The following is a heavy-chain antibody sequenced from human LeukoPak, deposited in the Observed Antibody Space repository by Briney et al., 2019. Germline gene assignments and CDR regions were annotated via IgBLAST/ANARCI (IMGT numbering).Heavy chain of an antibody. CDR2: INSDRSST. V-gene: IGHV3-74*01. CDR1: GFTFSSYW. J-gene: IGHJ6*02. D-gene: IGHD1-26*01. Sequence: GGSLRLSSAASGFTFSSYWMHWVRQAPGKGLVWVSRINSDRSSTSYADSVKGRFTISRDNAKNTLYLQMNSLRAEDTAVYYCARAVGATSTYHYYYGMDVWGQGTTVTVSS. CDR3: ARAVGATSTYHYYYGMDV.